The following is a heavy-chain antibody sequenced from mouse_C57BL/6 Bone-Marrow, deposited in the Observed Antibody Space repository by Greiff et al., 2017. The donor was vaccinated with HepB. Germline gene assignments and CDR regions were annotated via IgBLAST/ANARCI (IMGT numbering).Heavy chain of an antibody. V-gene: IGHV5-6*01. CDR1: GFTFSSYG. Sequence: EVQGVESGGDLVKPGGSLKLSCAASGFTFSSYGMSWVRQTPDKRLEWVATISSGGSYTYYPDSVKGRFTISRDNAKNTLYLQMSSLKSEDTAMYYCARHGDYGSSWGQGTLVTVSA. J-gene: IGHJ3*01. D-gene: IGHD1-1*01. CDR2: ISSGGSYT. CDR3: ARHGDYGSS.